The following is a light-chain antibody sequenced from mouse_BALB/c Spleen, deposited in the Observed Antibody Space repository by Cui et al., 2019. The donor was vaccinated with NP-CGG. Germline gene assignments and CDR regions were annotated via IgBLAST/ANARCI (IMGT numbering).Light chain of an antibody. J-gene: IGLJ1*01. V-gene: IGLV1*01. CDR2: GTN. CDR3: ALWYSNHWV. CDR1: TGAVTINNY. Sequence: HAVVTQASALTTSPGETVTLTCRSSTGAVTINNYANWVQEKPDHLFTGLIGGTNNRVPGVPARFSGSLIGDKAALTITGAQTEDEAIYFCALWYSNHWVFGGGTKLTVL.